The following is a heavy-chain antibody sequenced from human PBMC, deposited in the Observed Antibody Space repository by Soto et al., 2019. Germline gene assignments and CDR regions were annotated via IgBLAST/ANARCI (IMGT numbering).Heavy chain of an antibody. CDR2: IKQDGSEK. CDR1: GFNFGASW. Sequence: EVQLMESGGGLVQPGGSLRLSCAASGFNFGASWMAWVRQAPGKGLEWVADIKQDGSEKNYVDSVKGRVTISRDDAKNSLSLQMNSLRAEDTAVYYCARDHFYGAIDYWGLGTLVTVSS. J-gene: IGHJ4*02. D-gene: IGHD3-10*01. V-gene: IGHV3-7*01. CDR3: ARDHFYGAIDY.